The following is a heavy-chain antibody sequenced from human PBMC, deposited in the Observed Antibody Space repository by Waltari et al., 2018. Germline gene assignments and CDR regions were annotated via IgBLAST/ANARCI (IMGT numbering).Heavy chain of an antibody. J-gene: IGHJ1*01. Sequence: QVQLQESGPGLVKPSETLSLTCAVSGYSISSGYYWGWIRQPPGKGLEWIGSIYHSGSTYYNPSLKSRVTISVDTSKNQFSLKLSSVTAADTAVYYCARHSGGDYGAEYFQHWGQGTLVTVSS. CDR1: GYSISSGYY. D-gene: IGHD4-17*01. V-gene: IGHV4-38-2*01. CDR3: ARHSGGDYGAEYFQH. CDR2: IYHSGST.